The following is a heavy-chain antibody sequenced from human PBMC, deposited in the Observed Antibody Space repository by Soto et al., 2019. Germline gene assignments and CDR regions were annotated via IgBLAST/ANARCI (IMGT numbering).Heavy chain of an antibody. V-gene: IGHV1-18*01. CDR1: GYTFTSYG. CDR2: INAYNGNT. CDR3: ARDPVAGTYFDY. Sequence: QVQLVQSGAEVKKPGASVKVSCKASGYTFTSYGISWVRQAPGQGLEWMGWINAYNGNTNYAQKPXAXXTMTTDTSTSTAYMELRSLRSDDTAVFYCARDPVAGTYFDYWGQGTLVTVSS. J-gene: IGHJ4*02. D-gene: IGHD6-19*01.